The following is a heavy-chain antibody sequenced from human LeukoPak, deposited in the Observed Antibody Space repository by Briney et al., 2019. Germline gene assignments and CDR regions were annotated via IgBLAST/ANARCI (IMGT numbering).Heavy chain of an antibody. D-gene: IGHD4-23*01. CDR2: INPSGGST. V-gene: IGHV1-46*03. J-gene: IGHJ4*02. Sequence: ASVKVSCKASGYTFTSYYMHWVRQAPGQGLEWMGIINPSGGSTTYAQKFQGRVTMTRDTSTSTVYMELSSLRSEDTAVYYCATDPEDYGGLSFDYCGQGTLVTVSS. CDR1: GYTFTSYY. CDR3: ATDPEDYGGLSFDY.